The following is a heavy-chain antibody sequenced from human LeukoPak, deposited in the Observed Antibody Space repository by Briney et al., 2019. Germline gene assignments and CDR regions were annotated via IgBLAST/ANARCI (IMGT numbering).Heavy chain of an antibody. CDR2: INWNGGST. Sequence: GGSLRLSCAASGFTFDDYGMSWVRHAPGKGLEWVSGINWNGGSTVYADSVKGRFTISRDNAKNSLYLQMNSLRAEDTALYYCASALNYDILTGYYNWGQGTLVTVSS. CDR1: GFTFDDYG. D-gene: IGHD3-9*01. J-gene: IGHJ4*02. V-gene: IGHV3-20*04. CDR3: ASALNYDILTGYYN.